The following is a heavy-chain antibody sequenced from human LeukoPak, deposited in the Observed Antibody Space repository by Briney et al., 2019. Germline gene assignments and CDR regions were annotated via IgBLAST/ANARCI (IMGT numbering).Heavy chain of an antibody. J-gene: IGHJ4*02. CDR3: ARGPSYDFWSGYYTGIGY. V-gene: IGHV4-34*01. CDR2: INHSGST. D-gene: IGHD3-3*01. CDR1: GGSFSGYY. Sequence: SETLSLTCAVYGGSFSGYYWSWSRQPPGKGLEWMGEINHSGSTNYNPSLKSRVTISVDTSKNQFSLKLSSVTAADTAVYYCARGPSYDFWSGYYTGIGYWGQGTLVTVSS.